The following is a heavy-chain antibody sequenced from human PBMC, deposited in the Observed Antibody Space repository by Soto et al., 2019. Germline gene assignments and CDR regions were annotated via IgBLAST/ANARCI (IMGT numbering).Heavy chain of an antibody. CDR2: ISGSGGST. V-gene: IGHV3-23*01. D-gene: IGHD5-18*01. Sequence: GGSLRLSCAASGFTFSSYAMSWVRQAPGKGLEWVSAISGSGGSTYYADSVKGRFTISRDNSKNTLYLQMNSLRAEDTAVYYCAKDYFRYSSGGMDVWGQGTTVTVSS. CDR3: AKDYFRYSSGGMDV. J-gene: IGHJ6*02. CDR1: GFTFSSYA.